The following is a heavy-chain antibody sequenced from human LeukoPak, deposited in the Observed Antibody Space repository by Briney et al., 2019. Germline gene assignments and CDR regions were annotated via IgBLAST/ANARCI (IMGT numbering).Heavy chain of an antibody. D-gene: IGHD5-24*01. V-gene: IGHV1-2*02. CDR3: ARDSGDGYNLAFYYYYMDV. CDR2: INPNSGGT. Sequence: ASVKVSCTASGYTFTCYYMHWVRQAPGQGLEWMGWINPNSGGTNYAQKFQGRVTMTRDTSISTAYMELSRLRSDDTAVYYCARDSGDGYNLAFYYYYMDVWGKGTTVTVSS. CDR1: GYTFTCYY. J-gene: IGHJ6*03.